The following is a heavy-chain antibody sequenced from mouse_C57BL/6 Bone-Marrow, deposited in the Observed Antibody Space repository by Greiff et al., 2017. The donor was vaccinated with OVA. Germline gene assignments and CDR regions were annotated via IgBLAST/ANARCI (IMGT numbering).Heavy chain of an antibody. D-gene: IGHD1-1*01. CDR3: AKTITTVVATYYYAMDY. J-gene: IGHJ4*01. CDR2: IWRGGST. Sequence: QVQLKESGPGLVQPSQSLSITCTVSGFPLTSHGVPWVPPSPGKGLEWLGVIWRGGSTDYHAAFMSRLSITKDNSKSQVFFKMNSLQADDTAIYYCAKTITTVVATYYYAMDYWGQGTSVTVSS. CDR1: GFPLTSHG. V-gene: IGHV2-5*01.